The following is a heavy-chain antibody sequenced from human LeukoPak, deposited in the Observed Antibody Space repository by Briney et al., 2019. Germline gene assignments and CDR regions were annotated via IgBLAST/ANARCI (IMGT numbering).Heavy chain of an antibody. J-gene: IGHJ5*02. D-gene: IGHD2-2*02. CDR1: GGTFSSYA. Sequence: SVKVSCKASGGTFSSYAISWVRQAPGQGLEWMGGIIPIFGTANYAQKFQGRVTITTDESTSTAYMELSSLRSEDTAVYYCASGYQLLYPGGESWFDPWGQGTLVTVSS. CDR2: IIPIFGTA. CDR3: ASGYQLLYPGGESWFDP. V-gene: IGHV1-69*05.